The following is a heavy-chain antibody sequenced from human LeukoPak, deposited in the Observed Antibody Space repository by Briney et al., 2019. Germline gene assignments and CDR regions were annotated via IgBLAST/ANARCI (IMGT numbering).Heavy chain of an antibody. J-gene: IGHJ5*02. D-gene: IGHD3-10*01. Sequence: GASVKVSCKASGYTFTSYDINWVRQATGQGLEWMGWMNPNSGNTGYAQKFQGRVTMARNTSISTAYMELSSLRSEDTAVYYCARGRLMVRGVIIKNWFDPWGQGTLVTVSS. CDR3: ARGRLMVRGVIIKNWFDP. CDR2: MNPNSGNT. CDR1: GYTFTSYD. V-gene: IGHV1-8*01.